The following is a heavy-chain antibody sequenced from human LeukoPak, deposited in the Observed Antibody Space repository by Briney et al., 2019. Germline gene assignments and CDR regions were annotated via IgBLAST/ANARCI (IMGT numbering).Heavy chain of an antibody. V-gene: IGHV3-7*01. Sequence: PGRSLRLSCAASGFIFDNYWMTWVRQAPGRGLEWVANLKEDGSVKQHADSVRGRFTVSRDNTESLVFLHMSSLKAEDSAVYYCARDERAGHYIYWGQGILVTVSS. D-gene: IGHD4-11*01. CDR3: ARDERAGHYIY. J-gene: IGHJ4*02. CDR2: LKEDGSVK. CDR1: GFIFDNYW.